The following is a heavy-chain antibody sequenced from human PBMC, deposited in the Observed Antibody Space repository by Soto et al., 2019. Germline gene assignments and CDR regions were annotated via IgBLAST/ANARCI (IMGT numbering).Heavy chain of an antibody. CDR1: GFTFSSYA. V-gene: IGHV3-23*01. D-gene: IGHD3-3*01. CDR3: AKAFNYYFLSGYSNWFHP. CDR2: ISGSGGST. Sequence: LRLSSAASGFTFSSYAMHWVRQAPGKGLEWVSAISGSGGSTHYADSVKGRFTISRDNSKNTLYLQMNSLRAEDTAVYYCAKAFNYYFLSGYSNWFHPWGPAILVSVYS. J-gene: IGHJ5*02.